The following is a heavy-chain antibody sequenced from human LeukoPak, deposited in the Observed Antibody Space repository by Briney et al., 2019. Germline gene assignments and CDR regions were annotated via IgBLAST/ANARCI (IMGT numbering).Heavy chain of an antibody. V-gene: IGHV4-4*07. J-gene: IGHJ6*03. CDR2: IYTSGST. CDR1: GGSISSYY. D-gene: IGHD3-10*01. CDR3: ARGRVRGVINNYYYYYYMDV. Sequence: MASETLSLTCTVSGGSISSYYWSWIRQPAGKGLEWIGRIYTSGSTNYNPSLKSRVTMSVDTSKNQFSLKLSSVTAADTAVYYCARGRVRGVINNYYYYYYMDVWGKGTTVTISS.